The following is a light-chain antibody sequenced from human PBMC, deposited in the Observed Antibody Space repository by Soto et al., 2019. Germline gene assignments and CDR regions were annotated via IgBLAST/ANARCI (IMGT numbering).Light chain of an antibody. J-gene: IGLJ1*01. CDR2: KVS. CDR1: SSDVGGYNS. Sequence: QSVLTQPASVSGSPGQSITISCTGTSSDVGGYNSVSWYQQHPGKAPKVMIYKVSNRPSGVSDRFSGSKSDNTASLTISGLQAEDEADYYCSSFTRSVTYVFGTGTKVTVL. CDR3: SSFTRSVTYV. V-gene: IGLV2-14*01.